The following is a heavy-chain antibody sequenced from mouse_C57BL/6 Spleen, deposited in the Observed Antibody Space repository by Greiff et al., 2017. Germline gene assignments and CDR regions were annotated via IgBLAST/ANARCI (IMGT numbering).Heavy chain of an antibody. D-gene: IGHD4-1*01. V-gene: IGHV1-4*01. CDR3: ARGGLANWDDYAMDY. J-gene: IGHJ4*01. CDR2: INPSSGYT. Sequence: QVQLQQSGAELARPGASVKMSCKASGYTFTSYTMHWVKQRPGQGLEWIGYINPSSGYTKYNQKFKDKATLTADKSSSTAYMQLSSLTSEDSAVYYCARGGLANWDDYAMDYGGQGTSVTVSS. CDR1: GYTFTSYT.